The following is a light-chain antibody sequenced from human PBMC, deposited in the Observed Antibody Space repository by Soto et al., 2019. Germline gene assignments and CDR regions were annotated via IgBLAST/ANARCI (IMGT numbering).Light chain of an antibody. CDR2: DAS. Sequence: EIVLTQSPATLSLSPGETATLSCRASQSVSSYLVWYQQKRGQAPRLLIYDASNRATGIPARFRGSGSGTDFTLTISSLEPEDFAVYYCQQRGTWPRTFGQWTKVEIK. J-gene: IGKJ1*01. V-gene: IGKV3-11*01. CDR1: QSVSSY. CDR3: QQRGTWPRT.